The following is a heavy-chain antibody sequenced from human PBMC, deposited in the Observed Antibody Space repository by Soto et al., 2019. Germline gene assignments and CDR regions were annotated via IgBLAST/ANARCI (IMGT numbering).Heavy chain of an antibody. CDR3: ARGGSWYSYYYYMDV. D-gene: IGHD6-13*01. Sequence: GASVKLSCTASGYTFTGYYMHWVRQAPGQGLEWMGWINPNSGGTNYAQKFQGWVTMTRDTSISTAYMELSRLRSDDTAVYYCARGGSWYSYYYYMDVWGKGTTVTVSS. V-gene: IGHV1-2*04. J-gene: IGHJ6*03. CDR2: INPNSGGT. CDR1: GYTFTGYY.